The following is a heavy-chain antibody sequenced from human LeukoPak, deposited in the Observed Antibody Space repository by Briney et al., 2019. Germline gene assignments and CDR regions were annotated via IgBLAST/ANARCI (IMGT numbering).Heavy chain of an antibody. CDR3: ARGRCSSRSCYLFDY. D-gene: IGHD2-2*01. CDR2: INPNSGGT. CDR1: GGTFSSYA. V-gene: IGHV1-2*02. J-gene: IGHJ4*02. Sequence: ASVKVSCKASGGTFSSYAISWLRQAPGQGLEWMGWINPNSGGTSYAQKFQGRVTMTRDTSISTAYMELSRLRSDDTAVYYCARGRCSSRSCYLFDYWGQGTLVTVSS.